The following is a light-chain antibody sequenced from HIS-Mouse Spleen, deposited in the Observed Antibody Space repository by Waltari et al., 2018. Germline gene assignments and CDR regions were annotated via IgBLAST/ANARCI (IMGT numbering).Light chain of an antibody. CDR2: DVS. CDR1: RHDVGGYHY. Sequence: QSALTQPRSVSGSPGQSVPISCTGTRHDVGGYHYVSWYQQHPGKAPKLMIYDVSKRPSGVPDSFSGSKSGNTASLTISGLQAEDEADYYCCSYAGSYTFVVFGGGTKLTVL. CDR3: CSYAGSYTFVV. V-gene: IGLV2-11*01. J-gene: IGLJ2*01.